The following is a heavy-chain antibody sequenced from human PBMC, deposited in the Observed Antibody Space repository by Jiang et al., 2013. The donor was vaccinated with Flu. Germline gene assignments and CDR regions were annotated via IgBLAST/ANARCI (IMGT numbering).Heavy chain of an antibody. D-gene: IGHD1-1*01. V-gene: IGHV1-46*01. CDR1: GYTFTTYH. J-gene: IGHJ3*02. CDR3: ASQWNGERGAFEI. Sequence: VQLVESGAEVKKPGASVKLSRKASGYTFTTYHVHWVRQAPGQGLEYMGIINPGGDATIYAQKFQGRVTMTRDTPTYTVYMEVSSLRSEDTAVYYCASQWNGERGAFEIWGQGTMVTVSS. CDR2: INPGGDAT.